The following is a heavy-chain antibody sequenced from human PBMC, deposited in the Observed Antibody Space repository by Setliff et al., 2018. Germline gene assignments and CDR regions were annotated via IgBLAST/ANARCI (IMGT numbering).Heavy chain of an antibody. J-gene: IGHJ3*02. CDR2: INPSGGST. V-gene: IGHV1-46*01. CDR3: ARVRRPGQGEPDAFDI. CDR1: GYTFTSYA. Sequence: ASVKVSCKASGYTFTSYAMHWVRQAPGQRLEWMGWINPSGGSTSYAQKFQGRVTMTRDTSTSTVYMELSSLRSEDTAVYYCARVRRPGQGEPDAFDIWGQGTMVTVSS. D-gene: IGHD3-16*01.